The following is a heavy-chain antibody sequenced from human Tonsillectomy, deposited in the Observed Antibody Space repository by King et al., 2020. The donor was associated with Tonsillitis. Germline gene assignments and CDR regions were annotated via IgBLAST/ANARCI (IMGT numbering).Heavy chain of an antibody. CDR3: ARRAGYSSSWYYAFDI. J-gene: IGHJ3*02. V-gene: IGHV2-26*01. D-gene: IGHD6-13*01. Sequence: VTLKESGPVLVKPTETLTLTCTVSGFSLSNARMGVSWIRQPPGKALEWLAHIFSNDEKSYITSPKSRLTISKDTSKSQVVLTMTNMDPVDTATYYCARRAGYSSSWYYAFDIWGQGTMVTVSS. CDR2: IFSNDEK. CDR1: GFSLSNARMG.